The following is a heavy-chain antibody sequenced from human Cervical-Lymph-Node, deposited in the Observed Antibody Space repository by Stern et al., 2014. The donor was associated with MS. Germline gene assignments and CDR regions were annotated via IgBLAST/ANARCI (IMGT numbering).Heavy chain of an antibody. V-gene: IGHV4-31*03. J-gene: IGHJ3*02. Sequence: QLQESGPGLVKPSQTLSLTCTVSGGSISSGGYYWSWIRQHPGKGLEWIGYIFDSGSTFYSPSLKSRVTISVDTSKKQLSLKLSSVTAADTAVYYCARGYGDYSTLDIWGQGTMVTVSS. CDR2: IFDSGST. CDR1: GGSISSGGYY. D-gene: IGHD4-17*01. CDR3: ARGYGDYSTLDI.